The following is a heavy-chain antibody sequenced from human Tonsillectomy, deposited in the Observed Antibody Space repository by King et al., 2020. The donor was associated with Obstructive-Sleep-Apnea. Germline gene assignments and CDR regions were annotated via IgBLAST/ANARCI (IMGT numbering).Heavy chain of an antibody. J-gene: IGHJ4*02. V-gene: IGHV3-72*01. CDR2: TRNKANSYTT. Sequence: QLVQSGGGLVQPGGSLRLSCAASGFTFSDHYMDWVRQAPGKGLEWVGRTRNKANSYTTEYAASLKDRFTISRDNSQNSLYLQMISLKTEDTAVYYCASSITVTGFFDYWGQGTLVTVSS. CDR3: ASSITVTGFFDY. CDR1: GFTFSDHY. D-gene: IGHD4-17*01.